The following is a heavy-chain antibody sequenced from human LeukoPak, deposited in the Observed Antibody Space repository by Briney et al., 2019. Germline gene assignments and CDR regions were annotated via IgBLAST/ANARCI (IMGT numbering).Heavy chain of an antibody. V-gene: IGHV4-39*01. CDR2: IYYSGST. CDR3: ATGKDIVVVVAATLEY. D-gene: IGHD2-15*01. CDR1: GGSISSYY. J-gene: IGHJ4*02. Sequence: SETLSLTCTVSGGSISSYYWGWIRQPPGKGLEWIGNIYYSGSTYYNPSLKSRVTISVDTSKNQFSLKLSSVTAADTAVYYCATGKDIVVVVAATLEYWGQGTLVTVSS.